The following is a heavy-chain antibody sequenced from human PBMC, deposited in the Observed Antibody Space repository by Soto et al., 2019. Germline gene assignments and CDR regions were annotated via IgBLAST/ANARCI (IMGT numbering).Heavy chain of an antibody. CDR2: IYNSGST. CDR1: GGSISSGGYY. CDR3: ARCYGSGSYRFDP. J-gene: IGHJ5*02. V-gene: IGHV4-31*03. D-gene: IGHD3-10*01. Sequence: QVQLQESGPGLVKPSQTLSLTCTVSGGSISSGGYYWSWIRQHPGKGLEWIGYIYNSGSTYYNLSLKGRVTISVDTSKNQFSLKLNSVTAADTAVYYCARCYGSGSYRFDPWGQGTLVTVSS.